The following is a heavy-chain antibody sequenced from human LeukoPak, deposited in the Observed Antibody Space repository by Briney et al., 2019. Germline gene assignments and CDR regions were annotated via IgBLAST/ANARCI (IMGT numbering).Heavy chain of an antibody. J-gene: IGHJ3*02. CDR1: GYTFTNYA. Sequence: ASVKVSCKASGYTFTNYAMHWVRQAPGQRLEWMGWINAGNGNTKYSQNFQGRVTITSDTSATTAYMELSSLQSEDTAVYYCARDHGSSKEDDAFDIWGQGTMVTVSS. V-gene: IGHV1-3*01. CDR3: ARDHGSSKEDDAFDI. CDR2: INAGNGNT. D-gene: IGHD6-13*01.